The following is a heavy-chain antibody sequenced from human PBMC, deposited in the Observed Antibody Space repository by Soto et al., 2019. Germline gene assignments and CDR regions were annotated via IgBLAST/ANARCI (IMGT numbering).Heavy chain of an antibody. CDR1: GFTFSSYS. Sequence: GGSLRLSCAASGFTFSSYSVNWVHQAPGKGLEWVSSISSDSYYIDFADSVKGRFTISRDNVNNSVSLQMNSLRVEDTGIYYCARYDAFKAFDLWGQGTMVTVSS. V-gene: IGHV3-21*06. J-gene: IGHJ3*01. D-gene: IGHD1-1*01. CDR2: ISSDSYYI. CDR3: ARYDAFKAFDL.